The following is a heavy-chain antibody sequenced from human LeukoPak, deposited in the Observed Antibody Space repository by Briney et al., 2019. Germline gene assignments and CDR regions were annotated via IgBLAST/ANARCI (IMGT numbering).Heavy chain of an antibody. Sequence: GGSLRLSCAASGFTFSSYSMNWVRQAPGKRLEWVSNISGSGSGGSTYYADSVKGRFTISRDNSKNTLYLQMNSLRAEDTAVYYCAKSGYNRFDYWGQGTLVTVSS. CDR3: AKSGYNRFDY. J-gene: IGHJ4*02. CDR1: GFTFSSYS. D-gene: IGHD5-24*01. V-gene: IGHV3-23*01. CDR2: ISGSGSGGST.